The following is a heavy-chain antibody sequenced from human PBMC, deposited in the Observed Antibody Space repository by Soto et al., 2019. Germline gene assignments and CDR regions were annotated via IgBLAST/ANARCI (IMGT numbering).Heavy chain of an antibody. Sequence: QVQLVQSGAEVKKPGASVKVSCKASGYMFTTYAIHWVRQAPGHRLEWMAWINPANGKTKSSQKYQGRVTFTRDTSATTAYMELTSLTPEDTVVYYCARHSGQWLVLGTVDYWGQGTLVTVSS. V-gene: IGHV1-3*01. CDR1: GYMFTTYA. J-gene: IGHJ4*02. D-gene: IGHD6-19*01. CDR3: ARHSGQWLVLGTVDY. CDR2: INPANGKT.